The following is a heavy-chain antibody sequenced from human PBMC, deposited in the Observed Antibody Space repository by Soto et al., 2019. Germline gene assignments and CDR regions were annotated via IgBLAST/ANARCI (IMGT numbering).Heavy chain of an antibody. V-gene: IGHV3-11*01. CDR1: GFTFSDYY. D-gene: IGHD4-17*01. CDR3: ANQLDYDKWFDP. Sequence: GGSLRLSCAASGFTFSDYYMSWIRQAPGKGLEWVSYISSSGSTIYYADSVKGRFTISRDNAKNSLYLQMNSLRAEDTAVYYCANQLDYDKWFDPWGQGTLVTVSS. CDR2: ISSSGSTI. J-gene: IGHJ5*02.